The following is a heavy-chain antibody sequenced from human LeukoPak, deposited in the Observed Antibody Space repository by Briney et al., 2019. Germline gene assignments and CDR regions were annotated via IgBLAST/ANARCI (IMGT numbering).Heavy chain of an antibody. D-gene: IGHD2-15*01. CDR3: AKKYRYCSGGSCYVDYYYYYMDV. J-gene: IGHJ6*03. V-gene: IGHV3-23*01. Sequence: GGSLRLSCAASGFTFRSYGMNWVRQAPGKGLEWVSAISSSGSSTYYADSVKGRFTISRDNSKNTLYLQMNSLRAEDTAVYYCAKKYRYCSGGSCYVDYYYYYMDVWGKGTTVTISS. CDR2: ISSSGSST. CDR1: GFTFRSYG.